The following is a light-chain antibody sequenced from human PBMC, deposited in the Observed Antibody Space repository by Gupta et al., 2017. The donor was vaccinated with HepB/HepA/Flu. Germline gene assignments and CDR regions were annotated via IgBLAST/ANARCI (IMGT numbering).Light chain of an antibody. J-gene: IGLJ2*01. CDR3: SLWDARLQGV. V-gene: IGLV1-44*01. Sequence: VLRQPPSASGTPAQRVTISCSGTSSNIGSNTVNWYQQFPGSAPKLLSYLNNQRPSGVSDRVSGSKSGNSDSLAISRLQSEDEAIDVCSLWDARLQGVFGGGTKLTVL. CDR1: SSNIGSNT. CDR2: LNN.